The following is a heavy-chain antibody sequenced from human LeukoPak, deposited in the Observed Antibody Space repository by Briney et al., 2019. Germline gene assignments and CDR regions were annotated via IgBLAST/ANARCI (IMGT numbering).Heavy chain of an antibody. CDR2: ISYDGSNK. J-gene: IGHJ4*02. V-gene: IGHV3-30*03. CDR1: GVTFSSYG. Sequence: GRSLRLSCAASGVTFSSYGMHWVRQAPGKGLEWVAVISYDGSNKYYADSVKGRFTISRDNSKNTLYLQMNSLRAEDTAVYYCVRGYDSSGYYQRDNDYWGQGTLVTVSS. CDR3: VRGYDSSGYYQRDNDY. D-gene: IGHD3-22*01.